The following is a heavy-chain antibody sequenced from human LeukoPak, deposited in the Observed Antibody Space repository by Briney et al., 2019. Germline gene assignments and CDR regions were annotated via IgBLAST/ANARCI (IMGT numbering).Heavy chain of an antibody. CDR3: ARGSSEYCSGGSCKRAWFDP. CDR2: ISSSSSYI. J-gene: IGHJ5*02. D-gene: IGHD2-15*01. Sequence: PGGSLRLSCAASGFTFSSYSMNWVRQAPGKGLEWVSSISSSSSYIYYADSVKGRFTISRDNAKNSLYLQMNSLRAEDTAVYYCARGSSEYCSGGSCKRAWFDPWGQGTLVTVSS. CDR1: GFTFSSYS. V-gene: IGHV3-21*01.